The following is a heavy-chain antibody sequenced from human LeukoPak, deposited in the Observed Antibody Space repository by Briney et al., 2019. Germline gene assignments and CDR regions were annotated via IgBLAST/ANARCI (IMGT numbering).Heavy chain of an antibody. J-gene: IGHJ5*02. Sequence: PSETLSLTCTVSSDSINSYYWSWIRQPPGKGLEWIGYIYYSGSTNYNPSLKSRVTISVDTSKNQFSLKLSSVTAADTAVYYCARVGYYYDSSGYYYWFDPWGQGTLVTASS. CDR2: IYYSGST. CDR3: ARVGYYYDSSGYYYWFDP. D-gene: IGHD3-22*01. CDR1: SDSINSYY. V-gene: IGHV4-59*01.